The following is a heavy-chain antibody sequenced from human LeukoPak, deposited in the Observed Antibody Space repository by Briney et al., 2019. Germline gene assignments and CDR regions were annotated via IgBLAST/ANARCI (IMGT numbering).Heavy chain of an antibody. Sequence: SETLSLTCTVSGGSISSYCWSWIRQPPGKGLEWIGYIYYSGSTNYIPSLKSRLTISVDTSKNQFSLRLSSVTAADTAVYYCARDAWFGAGRTFAYWGQGTLVTVSS. J-gene: IGHJ4*02. CDR3: ARDAWFGAGRTFAY. D-gene: IGHD3-10*01. V-gene: IGHV4-59*12. CDR2: IYYSGST. CDR1: GGSISSYC.